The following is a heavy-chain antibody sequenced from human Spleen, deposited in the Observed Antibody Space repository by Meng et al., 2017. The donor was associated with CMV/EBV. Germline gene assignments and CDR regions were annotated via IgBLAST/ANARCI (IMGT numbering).Heavy chain of an antibody. V-gene: IGHV4-30-4*08. Sequence: SETLSLTCTVSGGSISSGDYYWSWIRQPPGKGLEWIGYIYYSGSTYYNPSLKSRVTISVDTSKNQFSLKLSSVTAADTAVYYCARDPREYSYEESYWGQGTLVTVSS. CDR2: IYYSGST. J-gene: IGHJ4*02. CDR1: GGSISSGDYY. D-gene: IGHD5-18*01. CDR3: ARDPREYSYEESY.